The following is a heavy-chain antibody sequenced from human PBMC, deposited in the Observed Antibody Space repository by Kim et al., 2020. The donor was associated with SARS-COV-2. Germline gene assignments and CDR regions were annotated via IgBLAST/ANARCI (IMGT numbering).Heavy chain of an antibody. D-gene: IGHD2-15*01. J-gene: IGHJ5*02. V-gene: IGHV4-59*13. CDR1: GGSISSYY. CDR3: ARDVVVVAAIGLDNWFDP. CDR2: IYYSGST. Sequence: SETLSLTCTVSGGSISSYYWSWIRQPPGKGLEWIGYIYYSGSTNYNPSLKSRVTISVDTSKNQFSLKLSSVTAADTAVYYCARDVVVVAAIGLDNWFDPWGQGTLVTVSS.